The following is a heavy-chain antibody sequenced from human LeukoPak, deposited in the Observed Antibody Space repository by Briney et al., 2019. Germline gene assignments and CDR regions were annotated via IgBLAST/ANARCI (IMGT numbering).Heavy chain of an antibody. CDR2: IYYSGST. D-gene: IGHD6-13*01. CDR1: GGSFSSSTYY. Sequence: SETLSLTCAVYGGSFSSSTYYWGWIRQPPGKGLEWIGSIYYSGSTYYNPSLKSRVTMSVDTSKNQLSLKLSSVTATDTAVYYCARHAGGISATGTRPFDYWGQGTLVTVPS. CDR3: ARHAGGISATGTRPFDY. J-gene: IGHJ4*02. V-gene: IGHV4-39*01.